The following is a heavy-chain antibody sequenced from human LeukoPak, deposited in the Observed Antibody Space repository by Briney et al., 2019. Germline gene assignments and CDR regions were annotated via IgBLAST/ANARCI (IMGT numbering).Heavy chain of an antibody. J-gene: IGHJ4*02. V-gene: IGHV1-46*01. CDR1: GYTFTNFY. CDR3: ARGHCSGGSCYYSRSEGYFDY. Sequence: EASVKVSCKTSGYTFTNFYLHWVRQAPGQGLEWMGIINCSGGTTNYAQKFQGRVSITRDTSTSTAYMELSSLRSEDTAVYYCARGHCSGGSCYYSRSEGYFDYWGQGTLVTVSS. CDR2: INCSGGTT. D-gene: IGHD2-15*01.